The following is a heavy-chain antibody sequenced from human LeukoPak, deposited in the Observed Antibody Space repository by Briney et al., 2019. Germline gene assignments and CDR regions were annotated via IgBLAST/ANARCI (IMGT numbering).Heavy chain of an antibody. CDR2: LSASNDKT. Sequence: ASVKVSCKASGYTFTSYSFSWVRQAPGQGLEWMGWLSASNDKTNYAQKFKGRVTMTTDTSTTTTYMELTSLRSDDTAVYYCARVITGAYRADYWGQGTLVTVSS. CDR3: ARVITGAYRADY. CDR1: GYTFTSYS. J-gene: IGHJ4*02. V-gene: IGHV1-18*01. D-gene: IGHD1-20*01.